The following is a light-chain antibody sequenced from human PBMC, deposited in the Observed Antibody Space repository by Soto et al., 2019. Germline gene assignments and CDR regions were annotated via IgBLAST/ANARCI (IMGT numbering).Light chain of an antibody. Sequence: QSALTQPPSASGSPGQSVTISCTGTSSDVGGYNYVSWYQQHPGKSPKLMIYEVTKRPSGVTDRFSGSKSGNTASLTVSGLQAEDEADYYCSSYGGDNNWGVFGGGTKLTVL. CDR3: SSYGGDNNWGV. V-gene: IGLV2-8*01. CDR2: EVT. CDR1: SSDVGGYNY. J-gene: IGLJ2*01.